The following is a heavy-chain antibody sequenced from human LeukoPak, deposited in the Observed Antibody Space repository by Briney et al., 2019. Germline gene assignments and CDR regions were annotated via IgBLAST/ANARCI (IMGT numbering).Heavy chain of an antibody. D-gene: IGHD3-10*01. CDR2: TKPDGSAE. Sequence: GGSLRLSCAASGFTFRNYWMGWVRQAPGKGLKWVANTKPDGSAEYYADSVRGRFTTSRDNANNFLYLQMNSLRAEDTAVYYCAGVETITMVRGASGGVWGKGTTVTVSS. CDR3: AGVETITMVRGASGGV. CDR1: GFTFRNYW. J-gene: IGHJ6*04. V-gene: IGHV3-7*01.